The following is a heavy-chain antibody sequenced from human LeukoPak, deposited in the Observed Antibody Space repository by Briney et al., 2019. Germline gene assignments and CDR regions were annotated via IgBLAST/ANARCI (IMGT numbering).Heavy chain of an antibody. V-gene: IGHV1-46*01. CDR2: INPSGGST. CDR3: ARVGGGYDSDGGY. D-gene: IGHD5-12*01. J-gene: IGHJ4*02. Sequence: GASVKVSCKASGYTFTSYYMHWVRQAPGQGLEWMGIINPSGGSTSYAQKFQGRVTMTGDTSTTTVYMELSSLRSEDTAVYYCARVGGGYDSDGGYWGQGTLVTVSS. CDR1: GYTFTSYY.